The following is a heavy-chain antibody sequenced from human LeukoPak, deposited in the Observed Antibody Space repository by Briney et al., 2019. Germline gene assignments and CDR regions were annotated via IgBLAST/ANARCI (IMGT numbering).Heavy chain of an antibody. V-gene: IGHV3-23*01. CDR3: AKYTGTAVYYFDY. D-gene: IGHD6-13*01. CDR2: ISDGGGTT. J-gene: IGHJ4*02. CDR1: GFTFSSHA. Sequence: GGSLTLSCAASGFTFSSHAMSWVRQAPGKGLEWVSAISDGGGTTFYAASVKGRFTISRDNSKNTLDLQMNSLRAEDSAVYYCAKYTGTAVYYFDYWGQGTLVSVSS.